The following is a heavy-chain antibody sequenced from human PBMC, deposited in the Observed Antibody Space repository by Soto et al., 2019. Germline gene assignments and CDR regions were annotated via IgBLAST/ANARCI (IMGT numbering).Heavy chain of an antibody. V-gene: IGHV3-74*01. CDR3: KGDRGGRGGY. CDR2: TNEDGSIT. Sequence: PGGSLRLSCEVSGFIFSSYWVRWVRQVPGKGLVWVSRTNEDGSITNYADSVRGRFTISRDNAKNTLYLEMNSLRVEDTAVYYCKGDRGGRGGYWGQGTLVTVSS. D-gene: IGHD3-16*01. CDR1: GFIFSSYW. J-gene: IGHJ4*02.